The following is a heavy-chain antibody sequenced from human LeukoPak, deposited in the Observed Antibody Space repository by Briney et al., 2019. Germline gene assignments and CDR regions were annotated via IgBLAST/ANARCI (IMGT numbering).Heavy chain of an antibody. CDR1: GFSFSGYW. J-gene: IGHJ4*02. Sequence: PGGSLRLSCAASGFSFSGYWMTWVRQAPGKGLEWVANIKQDGSETSYVTSVRGRFTISRDNAKNSLYLQMNSLRAEDTAVYYCATEDSSGWYGDYWGQGTLVTVSS. D-gene: IGHD6-19*01. CDR2: IKQDGSET. V-gene: IGHV3-7*01. CDR3: ATEDSSGWYGDY.